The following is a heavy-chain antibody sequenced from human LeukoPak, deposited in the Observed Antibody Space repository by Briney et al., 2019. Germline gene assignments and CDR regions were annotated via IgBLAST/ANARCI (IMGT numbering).Heavy chain of an antibody. V-gene: IGHV4-4*07. CDR1: GGSISSYY. CDR2: MHTSGST. CDR3: ARDEGSGWHDY. Sequence: SETLSLTCTVSGGSISSYYWSWIRQPAGKGLEWIGRMHTSGSTNYNPSLKSRVTMSVDTSKNQFSLRLSSVAAADTAVYYCARDEGSGWHDYWGQGTLVTVSS. J-gene: IGHJ4*02. D-gene: IGHD6-19*01.